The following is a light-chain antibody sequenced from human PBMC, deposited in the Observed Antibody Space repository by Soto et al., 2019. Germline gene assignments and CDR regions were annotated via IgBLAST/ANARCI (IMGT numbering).Light chain of an antibody. J-gene: IGKJ1*01. V-gene: IGKV3-15*01. CDR2: GAS. Sequence: PGERATLSCRASQSVSRNYLAWYQQKPGQAPRLLIYGASNRATGVPARFSGSGSGTEFTLTISSLQAEDFAVYYCQQYNNWPWTFGQGTKVDIK. CDR1: QSVSRN. CDR3: QQYNNWPWT.